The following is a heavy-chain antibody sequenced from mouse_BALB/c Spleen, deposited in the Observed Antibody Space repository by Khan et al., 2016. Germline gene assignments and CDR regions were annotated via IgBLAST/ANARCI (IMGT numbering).Heavy chain of an antibody. V-gene: IGHV1-7*01. Sequence: QVQLQQSGAELAKPGASVKLSCKASGYTFSTYWMHWVKQRPGQGLEWIGYINPSTYYAEYNQKFKDKATLTADKSSRTAYMQLSSLTSEDSAVYDVARWKGAAGSYGGQGTLVTVSA. CDR3: ARWKGAAGSY. CDR1: GYTFSTYW. J-gene: IGHJ3*01. CDR2: INPSTYYA. D-gene: IGHD1-2*01.